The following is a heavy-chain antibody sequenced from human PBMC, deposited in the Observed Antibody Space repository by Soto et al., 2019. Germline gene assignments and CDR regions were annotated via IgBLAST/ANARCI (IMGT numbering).Heavy chain of an antibody. D-gene: IGHD2-15*01. V-gene: IGHV3-23*01. CDR2: ISGSGGST. CDR1: GFTFSSYA. J-gene: IGHJ6*02. Sequence: GSLRLSCAASGFTFSSYAMSWVRQAPGKGLEWVSAISGSGGSTYYADSVKGRFTISRDNSKNTLYLQMNSLRAEDTAVYYCAKDLCSGGSCYSGGGYYYGMDVWGQGTTVTVSS. CDR3: AKDLCSGGSCYSGGGYYYGMDV.